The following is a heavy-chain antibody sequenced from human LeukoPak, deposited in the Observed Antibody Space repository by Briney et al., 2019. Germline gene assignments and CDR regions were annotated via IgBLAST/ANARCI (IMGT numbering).Heavy chain of an antibody. V-gene: IGHV3-23*01. Sequence: PGGSLRLSCKGSGFTFSNYAMNWVRQAAGKGLEWVSAISVNGYSTYYADSVKGRFTISRDNFKNTLYLQMNSLRAEDTAIYYCATAFYSSAWYWYFDLWGRGTLVSVSS. CDR2: ISVNGYST. CDR3: ATAFYSSAWYWYFDL. D-gene: IGHD6-19*01. CDR1: GFTFSNYA. J-gene: IGHJ2*01.